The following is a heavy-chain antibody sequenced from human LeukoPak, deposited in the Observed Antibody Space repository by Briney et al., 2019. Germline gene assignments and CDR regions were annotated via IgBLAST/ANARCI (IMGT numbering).Heavy chain of an antibody. CDR1: GGSISSSSYY. V-gene: IGHV4-39*02. Sequence: PSETLSLTCTVSGGSISSSSYYWGWIRQPPGKGLEWIGSIHYSGTTYYNPSLKSRVTISVDTSKNQFSLKLSSVTAADTAVYYCARDRGYDSALDYWGQGTLVTVSS. J-gene: IGHJ4*02. D-gene: IGHD3-22*01. CDR3: ARDRGYDSALDY. CDR2: IHYSGTT.